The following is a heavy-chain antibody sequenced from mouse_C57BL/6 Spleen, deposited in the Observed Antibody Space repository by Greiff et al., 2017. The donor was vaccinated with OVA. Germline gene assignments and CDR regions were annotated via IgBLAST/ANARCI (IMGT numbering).Heavy chain of an antibody. CDR3: AIITTVVGNFDY. CDR1: GYTFTSYW. V-gene: IGHV1-74*01. J-gene: IGHJ2*01. Sequence: QVQLQQPGAELVKPGASVKVSCKASGYTFTSYWMHWVKQRPGQGLEWIGRIHPSDSDTNYNQKFKGKATLTVDKSSSTAYMPLSSLTSEDSAVYYCAIITTVVGNFDYWGQGTTLPVSS. D-gene: IGHD1-1*01. CDR2: IHPSDSDT.